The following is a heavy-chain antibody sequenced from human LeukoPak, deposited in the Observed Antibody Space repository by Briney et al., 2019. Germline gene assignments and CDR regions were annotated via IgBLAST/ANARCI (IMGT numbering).Heavy chain of an antibody. Sequence: GRSLRLSCAASGLTFSSYGMHWVRQAPGKGLEWVAVISYDGSNKYYADSVKGRFTISRDNSKNTLYLQMNSLRAEDTAVYYCAKDRSGDSYGDFDYWGQGTLVTVSS. D-gene: IGHD5-18*01. CDR3: AKDRSGDSYGDFDY. CDR1: GLTFSSYG. J-gene: IGHJ4*02. CDR2: ISYDGSNK. V-gene: IGHV3-30*18.